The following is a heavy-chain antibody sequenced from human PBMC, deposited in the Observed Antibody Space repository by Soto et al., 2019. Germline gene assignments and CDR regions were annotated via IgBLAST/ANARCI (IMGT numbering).Heavy chain of an antibody. J-gene: IGHJ3*02. CDR1: GFTVSSNY. V-gene: IGHV3-53*01. Sequence: PGGSLRLSCAASGFTVSSNYMSWVRQAPGKGLEWVSVIYSGGSTYYADSVKGRFTISRDNSKNTLYLQMNSLRAEDTAVYYCARCLYSSSWGACDIWGQESMVSAS. CDR3: ARCLYSSSWGACDI. CDR2: IYSGGST. D-gene: IGHD6-13*01.